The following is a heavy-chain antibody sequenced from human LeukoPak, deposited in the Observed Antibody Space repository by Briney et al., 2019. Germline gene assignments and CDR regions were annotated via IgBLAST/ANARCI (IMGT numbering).Heavy chain of an antibody. Sequence: GASVKVSCKASGYTFTGFYMHWVRQAPGQGLEWMGWINPKNGGINYAQKFQGRVTMTRDTSISTAYMELSRLRPDDTAVYYCAREAYLTANWFDPWGQGTLVTVSS. D-gene: IGHD2-21*02. CDR3: AREAYLTANWFDP. V-gene: IGHV1-2*02. CDR2: INPKNGGI. J-gene: IGHJ5*02. CDR1: GYTFTGFY.